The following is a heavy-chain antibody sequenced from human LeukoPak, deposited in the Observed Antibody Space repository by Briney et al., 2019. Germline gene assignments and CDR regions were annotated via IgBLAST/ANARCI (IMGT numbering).Heavy chain of an antibody. CDR2: IYTSGST. CDR3: ARHVGLGYSYGYPYFDY. CDR1: GGSISSYY. Sequence: PSETLSLTCTVSGGSISSYYWSWIRQPAGKGLEWIGRIYTSGSTNYNPSLKSRVTISVDKSKNQFSLKLSSVTAADTAVYYCARHVGLGYSYGYPYFDYWGQGTLVTVSS. V-gene: IGHV4-4*07. D-gene: IGHD5-18*01. J-gene: IGHJ4*02.